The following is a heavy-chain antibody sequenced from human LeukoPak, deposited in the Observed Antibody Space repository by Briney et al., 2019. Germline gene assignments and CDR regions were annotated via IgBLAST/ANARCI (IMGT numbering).Heavy chain of an antibody. CDR1: GFTFSSYG. V-gene: IGHV3-30*18. Sequence: GGSLRLSCAASGFTFSSYGMHWVRQAPGKGLEWVAVISYDGSNKYYADSVKGRFTISRDNSKNTLYLQMNSLRAEDTAVYYCAKDTVRGSPIPDAFDIWGQGTMVTVSS. CDR3: AKDTVRGSPIPDAFDI. CDR2: ISYDGSNK. J-gene: IGHJ3*02. D-gene: IGHD2-21*01.